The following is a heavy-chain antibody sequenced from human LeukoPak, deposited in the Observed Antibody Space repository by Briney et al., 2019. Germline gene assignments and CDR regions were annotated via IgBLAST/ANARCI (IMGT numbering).Heavy chain of an antibody. Sequence: PSETLSLTCTVSGGSISSSSYYWGWIRQPPGKGLEWIGSIYYSGSTYYNPSLKSRVTISVDTSKNQFSLKLSSVTAADTAVYYCARGITMVRGVINNNWFDPWGQGTLVTVSS. CDR3: ARGITMVRGVINNNWFDP. J-gene: IGHJ5*02. CDR1: GGSISSSSYY. V-gene: IGHV4-39*07. CDR2: IYYSGST. D-gene: IGHD3-10*01.